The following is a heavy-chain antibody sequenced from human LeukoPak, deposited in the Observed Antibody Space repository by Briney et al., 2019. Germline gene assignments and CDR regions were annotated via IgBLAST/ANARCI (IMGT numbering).Heavy chain of an antibody. Sequence: GSLRLSCAASGFTFSSYSMNWVRQAPGKGLEWVSSISSSSSYIYYADSVKGRFTISRDNAKNSLYLQMDSLRAEDTAVYYCARGGSDNYYDSSGYQYWGQGTLVTVSS. J-gene: IGHJ4*02. CDR1: GFTFSSYS. CDR2: ISSSSSYI. V-gene: IGHV3-21*01. D-gene: IGHD3-22*01. CDR3: ARGGSDNYYDSSGYQY.